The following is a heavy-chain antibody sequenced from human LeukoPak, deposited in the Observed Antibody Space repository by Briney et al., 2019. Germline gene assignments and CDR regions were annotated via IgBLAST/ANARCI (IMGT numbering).Heavy chain of an antibody. D-gene: IGHD2-2*01. CDR1: GGSFSGYY. J-gene: IGHJ6*02. Sequence: PSETLSLTCAVYGGSFSGYYWSWIRQPPGKGLEWIGEINHSGSTNCNPSLKSRVTISVDTSKNQFSLKLSSVTAADTAVYYCARTHIVVVPAARLYYYYGMDVWGQGTTVTVSS. CDR2: INHSGST. CDR3: ARTHIVVVPAARLYYYYGMDV. V-gene: IGHV4-34*01.